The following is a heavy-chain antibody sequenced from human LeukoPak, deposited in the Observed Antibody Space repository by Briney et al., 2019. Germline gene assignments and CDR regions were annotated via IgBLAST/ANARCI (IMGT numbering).Heavy chain of an antibody. J-gene: IGHJ6*02. CDR2: IRSKANSYAT. CDR1: GFTFSGSA. D-gene: IGHD5-12*01. Sequence: GGSLKLSCAASGFTFSGSAMHWVRQASGKGLEWVGRIRSKANSYATAYAASVKGRFTISRDDSKNTAYLQMNSLKTEDKAVYYCTRQDQCGYDYEYYYFGMDVWGQGTTVTVSS. CDR3: TRQDQCGYDYEYYYFGMDV. V-gene: IGHV3-73*01.